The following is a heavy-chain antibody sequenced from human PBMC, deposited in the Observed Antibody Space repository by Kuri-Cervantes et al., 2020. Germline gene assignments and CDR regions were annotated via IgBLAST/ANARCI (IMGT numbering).Heavy chain of an antibody. J-gene: IGHJ4*02. CDR2: IYYSGIT. Sequence: SETLSLTCTVSGGSISSSSYYWGWIRQPPGKGLEWIGSIYYSGITYYNPSLKSRVTISVDTSKNQFSLKLSSVTAADTAVYYCARDGCDYGRMVFDYWGQGTLVTVSS. CDR1: GGSISSSSYY. V-gene: IGHV4-39*07. CDR3: ARDGCDYGRMVFDY. D-gene: IGHD4-17*01.